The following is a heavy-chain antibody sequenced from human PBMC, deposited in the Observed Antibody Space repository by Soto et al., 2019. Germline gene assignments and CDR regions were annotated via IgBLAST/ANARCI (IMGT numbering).Heavy chain of an antibody. Sequence: QVVESGGGLVPPGESLRLSCAASGFNAPAYNMNWVRQTPRRGLEWVASMSSGGSIYYGDSVNGRFIISRDNDKNSVYLQMNGLRVEDTAVYYCAQGSGETTLSSLWSWGPGTLVTVSS. CDR1: GFNAPAYN. V-gene: IGHV3-21*01. CDR2: MSSGGSI. D-gene: IGHD1-1*01. J-gene: IGHJ4*02. CDR3: AQGSGETTLSSLWS.